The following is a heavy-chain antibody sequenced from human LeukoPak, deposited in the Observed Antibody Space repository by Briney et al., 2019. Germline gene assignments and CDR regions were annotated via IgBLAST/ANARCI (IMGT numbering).Heavy chain of an antibody. CDR2: INPDGSEK. J-gene: IGHJ4*02. Sequence: GGSLRLSCAASGFTFSSDWMNWVRQAPGKGLEWVANINPDGSEKYSVDSVKGRFTISRDNAENSLYLQMNSLRAEETAVYYCTRDSHRNSVVYWGQGTLVTVSS. D-gene: IGHD5-24*01. CDR3: TRDSHRNSVVY. CDR1: GFTFSSDW. V-gene: IGHV3-7*01.